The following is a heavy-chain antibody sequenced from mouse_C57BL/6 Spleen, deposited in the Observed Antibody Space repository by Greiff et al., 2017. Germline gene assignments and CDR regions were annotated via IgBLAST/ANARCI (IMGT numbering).Heavy chain of an antibody. CDR3: ARAIYYGYDGGAMDY. J-gene: IGHJ4*01. Sequence: VQLQQSGAELVRPGSSVKLSCKASGYTFTSYWMDWVKQRPGQGLEWIGNIYPSDSETHYNQKFKDKATLTVDKSSSTAYMQLSSLTSEDSAVYYCARAIYYGYDGGAMDYWGQGTSVTVSS. D-gene: IGHD2-2*01. CDR2: IYPSDSET. V-gene: IGHV1-61*01. CDR1: GYTFTSYW.